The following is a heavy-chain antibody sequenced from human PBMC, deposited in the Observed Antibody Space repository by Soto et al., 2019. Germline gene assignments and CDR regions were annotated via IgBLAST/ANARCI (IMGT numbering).Heavy chain of an antibody. J-gene: IGHJ6*02. CDR2: IKQDGSEK. Sequence: EVQLVESGGGLVQPGGSLRLSCAASGFTFSSYWMSWVRQAPGKGLEWVANIKQDGSEKYYVDSVKGRFTISRDNAKNALYRQMNSVRAEDTAVYYCARDAASGRYYYYYYGRDVWGQGTTVTVSS. V-gene: IGHV3-7*05. CDR3: ARDAASGRYYYYYYGRDV. CDR1: GFTFSSYW.